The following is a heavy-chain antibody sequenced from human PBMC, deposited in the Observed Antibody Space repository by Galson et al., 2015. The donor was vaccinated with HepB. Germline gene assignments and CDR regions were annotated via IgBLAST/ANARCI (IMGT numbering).Heavy chain of an antibody. CDR1: GYTFTSYY. Sequence: SVKVSCKASGYTFTSYYMHWVRQAPGQGLEWMGIINPSGGSTSYAQKLQGRVTMTRDTFTSTVYMELSSLRSEDTAVYYCASGLVGGPVDYWGQGTLVTVSS. J-gene: IGHJ4*02. CDR3: ASGLVGGPVDY. CDR2: INPSGGST. D-gene: IGHD2-15*01. V-gene: IGHV1-46*04.